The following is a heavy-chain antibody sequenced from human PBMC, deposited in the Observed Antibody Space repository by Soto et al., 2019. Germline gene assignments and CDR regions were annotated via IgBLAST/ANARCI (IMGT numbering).Heavy chain of an antibody. Sequence: GGSLRLSCAASGFTFSSYSMNWVRQAPGKGLEWVSSISSSSSYIYYADSVKGRFTISRDNAKNSLYLQMNSLRAEDTAVYYCAREVPTRAPVGYWGQGTLVTVS. D-gene: IGHD1-26*01. V-gene: IGHV3-21*01. CDR1: GFTFSSYS. CDR2: ISSSSSYI. CDR3: AREVPTRAPVGY. J-gene: IGHJ4*02.